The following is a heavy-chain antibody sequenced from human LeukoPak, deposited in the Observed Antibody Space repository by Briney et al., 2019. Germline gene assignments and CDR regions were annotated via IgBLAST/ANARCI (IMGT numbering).Heavy chain of an antibody. CDR1: GGTFSSYA. CDR3: AREVGGAYYYDSSGYYYFDY. D-gene: IGHD3-22*01. Sequence: SVKVSCKASGGTFSSYAISWVRQAPGQGLEWMGRIIPIFGTENYAQKFQGRVTITTDESTSTAYMELSSLRSEDTAVYYCAREVGGAYYYDSSGYYYFDYWGQGTLVTVSS. J-gene: IGHJ4*02. V-gene: IGHV1-69*05. CDR2: IIPIFGTE.